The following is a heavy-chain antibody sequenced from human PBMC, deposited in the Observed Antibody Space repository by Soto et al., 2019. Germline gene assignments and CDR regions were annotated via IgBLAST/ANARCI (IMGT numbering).Heavy chain of an antibody. CDR1: GGSISSSSYY. J-gene: IGHJ5*02. D-gene: IGHD6-19*01. Sequence: QLQLQESGPGLVKPSETLSLTCTVSGGSISSSSYYWGWIRQPPGKGLEWIGSIYYSGSTYSNPSLKSRVTISVDTSKNQFSLKLSSVTAADTAVYYCASTQWLVNNWFDPWGQGTLVTVSS. V-gene: IGHV4-39*01. CDR3: ASTQWLVNNWFDP. CDR2: IYYSGST.